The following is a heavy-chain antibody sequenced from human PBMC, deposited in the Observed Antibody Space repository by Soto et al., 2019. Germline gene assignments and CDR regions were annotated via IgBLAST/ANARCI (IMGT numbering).Heavy chain of an antibody. D-gene: IGHD2-2*01. CDR3: ASGPAAISYYYGMDV. CDR2: ISAYNGNT. Sequence: KVSCKASVGTFTSYGISWVRQAPGQGLEWMGWISAYNGNTNYAQKLQGRVTMTTDTSTSTAYMELRSLRSDDTAVYYCASGPAAISYYYGMDVWGQGTTVTVSS. V-gene: IGHV1-18*04. CDR1: VGTFTSYG. J-gene: IGHJ6*02.